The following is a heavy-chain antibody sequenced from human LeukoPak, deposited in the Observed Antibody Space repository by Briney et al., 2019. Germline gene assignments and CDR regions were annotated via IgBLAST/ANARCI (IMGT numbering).Heavy chain of an antibody. CDR3: ARGDHYGSGSYYALYYYYYGMDV. Sequence: EASVKVSCKASGGTFSSYAISWVRQAPGQGLEWMGGIIPIFGTANYAQKFQGRVTITADESTSTAYMELSSLRSEDTAVYYCARGDHYGSGSYYALYYYYYGMDVWGQGTTVTVSS. J-gene: IGHJ6*02. V-gene: IGHV1-69*13. CDR2: IIPIFGTA. D-gene: IGHD3-10*01. CDR1: GGTFSSYA.